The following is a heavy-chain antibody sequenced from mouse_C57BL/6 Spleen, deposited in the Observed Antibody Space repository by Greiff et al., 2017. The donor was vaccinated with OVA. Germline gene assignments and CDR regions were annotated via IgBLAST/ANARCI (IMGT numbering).Heavy chain of an antibody. V-gene: IGHV5-6*02. D-gene: IGHD2-1*01. CDR1: GFTFSSYG. CDR3: ARDYGNREAMDY. Sequence: EVMLVESGGDLVKPGGSLKLSCAASGFTFSSYGMSWVRQTPDKRLEWVATISSGGSYTYYPDSVKGRFTISRDNAKNTLYLQMSSLKSEDTAMYYCARDYGNREAMDYWGQGTSVTVSS. CDR2: ISSGGSYT. J-gene: IGHJ4*01.